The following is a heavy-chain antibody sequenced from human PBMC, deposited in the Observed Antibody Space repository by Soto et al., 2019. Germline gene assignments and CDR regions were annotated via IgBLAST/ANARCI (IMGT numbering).Heavy chain of an antibody. CDR1: GGSMRNYF. D-gene: IGHD2-2*02. Sequence: SETLSLTCTVSGGSMRNYFWTWIRQPPGKGLEWIGYIHYSGTTSFFPSYNPSLRSRVTISEDTSKNQFSLKLLSVTSCYTSELYYYYYGMDVWGQGTTVTVSS. V-gene: IGHV4-59*01. CDR2: IHYSGTT. CDR3: YYYGMDV. J-gene: IGHJ6*02.